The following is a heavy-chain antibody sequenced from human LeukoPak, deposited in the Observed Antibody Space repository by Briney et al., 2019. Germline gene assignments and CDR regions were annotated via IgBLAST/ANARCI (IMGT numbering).Heavy chain of an antibody. CDR1: GFTLSSYE. CDR3: ARDRAVAGKTLDY. V-gene: IGHV3-21*01. Sequence: GGSLRLSCTVSGFTLSSYEMSWIRQAPGKGLEWVSSISSSSSYIYYADSVKGRFTISRDNAKNSLYLQMNSLRAEDTAVYYCARDRAVAGKTLDYWGQGTLVTVSS. J-gene: IGHJ4*02. CDR2: ISSSSSYI. D-gene: IGHD6-19*01.